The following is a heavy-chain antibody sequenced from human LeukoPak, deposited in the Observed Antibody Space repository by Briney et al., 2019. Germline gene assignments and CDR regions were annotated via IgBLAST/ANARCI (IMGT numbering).Heavy chain of an antibody. J-gene: IGHJ5*01. CDR1: GFTVANTY. D-gene: IGHD2-2*02. CDR3: ARDAYTTNWFYY. CDR2: TDSAGNT. Sequence: GGSLRLSCAASGFTVANTYMAWVRQAPGKGLGWVSVTDSAGNTYYADSVKGRFTMSRDTSENTLYLQMNSLKSEDTATYYCARDAYTTNWFYYWGQGTLVTVSS. V-gene: IGHV3-53*05.